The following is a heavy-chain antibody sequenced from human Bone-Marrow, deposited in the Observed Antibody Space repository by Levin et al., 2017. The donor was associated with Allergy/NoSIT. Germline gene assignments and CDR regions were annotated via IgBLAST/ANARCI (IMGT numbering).Heavy chain of an antibody. V-gene: IGHV5-51*01. D-gene: IGHD3-10*01. J-gene: IGHJ4*02. Sequence: KVSCKVSGFSFTSYWVAWVRQMPGKGLEWMGIIYPGDSDTRYSPSFQGQVTMSADKSISVAYLQWTSLKASDTATYYCARLARGSGSHYKFWGQGTLVTVSS. CDR1: GFSFTSYW. CDR3: ARLARGSGSHYKF. CDR2: IYPGDSDT.